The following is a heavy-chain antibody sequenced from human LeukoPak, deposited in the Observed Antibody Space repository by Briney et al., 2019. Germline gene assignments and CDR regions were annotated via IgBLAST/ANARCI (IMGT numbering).Heavy chain of an antibody. J-gene: IGHJ3*02. Sequence: ASETLSLICTVSGGSISSSSYYWGWVRQPPGKGLEWIGSIYYSGSTYYNPSLKSRVTISVDTSKNQFSLKLSSVTAADTAVYYCARDGYNTIYAFDIWGQGTMVTVSS. CDR1: GGSISSSSYY. D-gene: IGHD5-24*01. CDR2: IYYSGST. V-gene: IGHV4-39*07. CDR3: ARDGYNTIYAFDI.